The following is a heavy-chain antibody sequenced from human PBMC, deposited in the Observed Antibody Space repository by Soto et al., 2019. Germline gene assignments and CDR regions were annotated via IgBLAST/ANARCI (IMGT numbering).Heavy chain of an antibody. CDR3: ARGGGYCSGGSCYSRDAFDI. D-gene: IGHD2-15*01. CDR1: GGTFSSYT. J-gene: IGHJ3*02. V-gene: IGHV1-69*02. CDR2: IIPILGIA. Sequence: QVQLVQSGAEVKKPGSSVKVSCKASGGTFSSYTISWVRQAPGQGLEWMGRIIPILGIANYAQKFQGRVTITADKSTSTGYMELSSLRSEDTAVYYCARGGGYCSGGSCYSRDAFDIWGQGTMVTVSS.